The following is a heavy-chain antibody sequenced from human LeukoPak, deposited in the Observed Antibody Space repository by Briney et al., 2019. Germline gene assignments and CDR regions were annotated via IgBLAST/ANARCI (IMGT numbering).Heavy chain of an antibody. D-gene: IGHD3-10*01. V-gene: IGHV3-23*01. CDR2: ISDSGGST. J-gene: IGHJ4*02. CDR1: GFTFSVYA. Sequence: PGGSLRLSCATSGFTFSVYAMSWVRQAPGEGLEWVSTISDSGGSTYYADSVKGRFTISRGNSKNTLYLLMNELSAEDTAVYYCANLLSTNSGSGSPFGNWGQGTLVTVSS. CDR3: ANLLSTNSGSGSPFGN.